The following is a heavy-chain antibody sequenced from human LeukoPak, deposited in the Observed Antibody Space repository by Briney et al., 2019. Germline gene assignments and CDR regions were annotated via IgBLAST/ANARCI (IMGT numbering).Heavy chain of an antibody. J-gene: IGHJ4*02. V-gene: IGHV3-30*17. D-gene: IGHD3-22*01. Sequence: GRSLRLSCAASGFTFSNYAMHWVRQAPGKGLEWVALVSYDGSNKHYADSVKGRFTISRDNAKNTLYLQMNSPRGDDTAVYYCARDPDSSGYYYESLDYWGQGTLVTVSS. CDR2: VSYDGSNK. CDR1: GFTFSNYA. CDR3: ARDPDSSGYYYESLDY.